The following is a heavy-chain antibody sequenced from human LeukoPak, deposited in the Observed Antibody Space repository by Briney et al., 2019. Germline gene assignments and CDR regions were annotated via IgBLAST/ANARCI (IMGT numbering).Heavy chain of an antibody. Sequence: NSSETLSLTCTVSGGSISSYYWSWIRQPPGKGLEWIGYIYYSGSTNYNPSLKSRVTISVDTSKNQFSPKLSSVTAADTAVYYCARQYYYDSSGSRYYFDYWGQGTLVTVSS. V-gene: IGHV4-59*01. CDR2: IYYSGST. CDR3: ARQYYYDSSGSRYYFDY. CDR1: GGSISSYY. J-gene: IGHJ4*02. D-gene: IGHD3-22*01.